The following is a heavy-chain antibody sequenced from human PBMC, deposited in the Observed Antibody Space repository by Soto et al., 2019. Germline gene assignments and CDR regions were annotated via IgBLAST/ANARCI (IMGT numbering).Heavy chain of an antibody. J-gene: IGHJ4*02. CDR3: ANEKRPVWFGELLFSDFYY. CDR1: GFTFDDYA. D-gene: IGHD3-10*01. V-gene: IGHV3-9*01. CDR2: ISWNSDNI. Sequence: EVQLVESGGGLVQPGRSLRLSCAASGFTFDDYAMHWVRQAPGKGLEWVSGISWNSDNIGYADSVKGRFTISRDNARNSLYLQMNSLRAEETALYYCANEKRPVWFGELLFSDFYYWGQASLVTVSS.